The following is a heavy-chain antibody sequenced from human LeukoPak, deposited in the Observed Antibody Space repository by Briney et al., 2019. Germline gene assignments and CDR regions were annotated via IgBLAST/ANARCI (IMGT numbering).Heavy chain of an antibody. CDR3: ARGLYSSSWYFDY. Sequence: SQTLSLTCTVSGGSISSGGYYWSWIRQPPGKGLERIGYIYHSGSTYYNPSLKSRVTTSVDRSKNQFSLKLSSVTAADTAVYYCARGLYSSSWYFDYWGQGTLVTVSS. CDR2: IYHSGST. J-gene: IGHJ4*02. V-gene: IGHV4-30-2*01. D-gene: IGHD6-13*01. CDR1: GGSISSGGYY.